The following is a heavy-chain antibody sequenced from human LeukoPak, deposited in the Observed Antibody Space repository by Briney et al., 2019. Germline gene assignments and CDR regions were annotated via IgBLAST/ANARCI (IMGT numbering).Heavy chain of an antibody. CDR1: GCSFTSYW. J-gene: IGHJ5*02. D-gene: IGHD4-11*01. CDR2: IYPGDSDT. Sequence: GESLKISCKGSGCSFTSYWIGWVRQMPGKGLEWMGIIYPGDSDTRYSPSFQGQVTISADKSISTAYLQWSSLKASDTAMYYCARRWEDYSNYDNWFDPWGQGTLVTVSS. CDR3: ARRWEDYSNYDNWFDP. V-gene: IGHV5-51*01.